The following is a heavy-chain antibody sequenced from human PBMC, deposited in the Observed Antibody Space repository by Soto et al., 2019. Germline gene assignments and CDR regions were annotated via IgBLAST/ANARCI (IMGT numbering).Heavy chain of an antibody. J-gene: IGHJ4*02. CDR1: GFTFGSYA. Sequence: EVQLLESGGGLVQPGGSLRLSCTASGFTFGSYAMSWVRQAPGKGLEWVSGITDGGGSKFYADSVQGRFTISRDNSKNTPYLQMSSLTAEDPAIYYCAKVGLFRKGYMGVVRGDYWGQGTLVTVSA. CDR3: AKVGLFRKGYMGVVRGDY. CDR2: ITDGGGSK. D-gene: IGHD2-2*02. V-gene: IGHV3-23*01.